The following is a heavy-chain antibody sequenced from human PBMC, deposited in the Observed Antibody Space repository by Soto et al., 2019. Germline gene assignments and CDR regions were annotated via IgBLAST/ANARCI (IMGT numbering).Heavy chain of an antibody. Sequence: XSVKVSCKASGYTFTSYYMHWVRQAPGQGLEWMGIINPSGGSTSYAQKFQGRVTMTRDTSTSTVYMELSSLRSEDTAVYYCARDPNLEMATISVGSRYDYWGQETLVTVSS. V-gene: IGHV1-46*01. CDR1: GYTFTSYY. J-gene: IGHJ4*02. D-gene: IGHD5-12*01. CDR3: ARDPNLEMATISVGSRYDY. CDR2: INPSGGST.